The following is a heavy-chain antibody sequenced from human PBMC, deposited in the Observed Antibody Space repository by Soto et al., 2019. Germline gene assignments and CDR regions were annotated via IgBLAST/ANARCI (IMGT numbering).Heavy chain of an antibody. D-gene: IGHD6-13*01. CDR2: ISYEGSEK. CDR3: VKDKGAAAGFDY. V-gene: IGHV3-30*18. J-gene: IGHJ4*02. Sequence: QVHLVESGGEVVQPGRSLRLSCAASGFTFSNNGMHWVRQAPGKGLEWMGVISYEGSEKYYAGSVKGRFTISRDNSKNTLYLQMDTLRAEDTAIYYCVKDKGAAAGFDYWGQGILVTVSS. CDR1: GFTFSNNG.